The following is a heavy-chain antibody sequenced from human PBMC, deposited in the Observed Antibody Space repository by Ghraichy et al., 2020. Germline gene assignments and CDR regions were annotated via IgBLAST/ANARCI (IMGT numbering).Heavy chain of an antibody. CDR2: INPSGGST. CDR3: ARGSSSAYYFDY. D-gene: IGHD6-6*01. V-gene: IGHV1-46*03. J-gene: IGHJ4*02. Sequence: ASVKVSCKASGYTFTSYYMHWVRQAPGQGLEWMGIINPSGGSTNYAQKFQGRVTMTRDTSTSTVYMELSSLRSEDTAVYFCARGSSSAYYFDYWGQGTLVTVSS. CDR1: GYTFTSYY.